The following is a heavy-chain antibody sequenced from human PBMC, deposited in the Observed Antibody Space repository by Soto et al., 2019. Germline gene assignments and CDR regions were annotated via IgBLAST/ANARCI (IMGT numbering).Heavy chain of an antibody. Sequence: QVQLVQSGAEEKKPGASVKVSCKASGYTFTSYAMHWVHQAPGQRLEWMGWINAGNGNTKYSQKFQGRVTITRDTSASTAYMELSSLRSEDTAVYYCARVTGYYYVDYWGQGTLVTVSS. CDR3: ARVTGYYYVDY. J-gene: IGHJ4*02. CDR1: GYTFTSYA. CDR2: INAGNGNT. V-gene: IGHV1-3*05. D-gene: IGHD3-9*01.